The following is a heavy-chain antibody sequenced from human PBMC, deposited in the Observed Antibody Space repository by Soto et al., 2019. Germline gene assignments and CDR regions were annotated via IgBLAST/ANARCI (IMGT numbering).Heavy chain of an antibody. Sequence: PGGSLRLSCAASGFTFSSYEMNWVRQAPGKGLEWVSYISSSGSTIYYADSVKGRFTISRDNAKNSLYLQMNSLRAEDTAVYYCARVADPVYSAFDIWGQGTMVTVSS. J-gene: IGHJ3*02. CDR2: ISSSGSTI. D-gene: IGHD2-8*01. CDR1: GFTFSSYE. CDR3: ARVADPVYSAFDI. V-gene: IGHV3-48*03.